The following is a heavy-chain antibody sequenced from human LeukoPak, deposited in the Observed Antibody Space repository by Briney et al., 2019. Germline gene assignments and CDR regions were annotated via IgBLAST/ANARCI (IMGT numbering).Heavy chain of an antibody. V-gene: IGHV4-39*01. CDR3: VRTEVSSGSEDY. CDR1: GGSISSSSYY. Sequence: SETLSLTCTVSGGSISSSSYYWGWIRQPPGKGLEWIGSIYYSGSTYYNPSLKSRVTISVDTSKNQFSLKLSSVTAADTAVYYCVRTEVSSGSEDYWGQGTLVTVSS. CDR2: IYYSGST. D-gene: IGHD6-19*01. J-gene: IGHJ4*02.